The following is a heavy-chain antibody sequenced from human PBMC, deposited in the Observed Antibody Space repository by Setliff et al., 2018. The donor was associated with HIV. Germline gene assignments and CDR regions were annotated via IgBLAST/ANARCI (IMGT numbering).Heavy chain of an antibody. CDR2: IYYSGST. V-gene: IGHV4-38-2*01. Sequence: SETLSLTCAVSGYSISSGYYWGWIRQPPGKGLEWIGNIYYSGSTYYNPSLKSRVTISLDTSKNQFSLKLSSVTAADTAVYYCARVQRVGSVEGYFDYWGQGTLVTVSS. J-gene: IGHJ4*02. CDR3: ARVQRVGSVEGYFDY. CDR1: GYSISSGYY. D-gene: IGHD3-10*01.